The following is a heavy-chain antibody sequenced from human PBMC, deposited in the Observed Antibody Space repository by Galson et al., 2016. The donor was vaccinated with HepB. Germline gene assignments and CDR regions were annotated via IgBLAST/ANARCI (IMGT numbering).Heavy chain of an antibody. CDR3: AREMHVAAAAAFDF. V-gene: IGHV3-33*01. Sequence: SLRLSCAASEFTFSTYGMLWVRQAPGKGLEWVALIWHDGSNKYYADSVKGRFTISRGNPKNTLYLQMNSLKVEDTAVYYCAREMHVAAAAAFDFWGRGTLVTVSS. CDR1: EFTFSTYG. J-gene: IGHJ4*02. D-gene: IGHD6-13*01. CDR2: IWHDGSNK.